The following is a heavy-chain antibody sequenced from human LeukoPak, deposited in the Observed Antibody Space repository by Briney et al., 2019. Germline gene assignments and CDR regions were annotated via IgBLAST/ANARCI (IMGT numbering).Heavy chain of an antibody. CDR1: GYSFTSYW. CDR3: ARPPYSGYDYVGY. J-gene: IGHJ4*02. Sequence: GESLQISCKGSGYSFTSYWIGWVRQLPGKGLEWMGIIYPGDSDTRYSPSFQGQVTISADKSISIAYLQWSSLKASDTAMYYCARPPYSGYDYVGYGGQGTLVTVSS. CDR2: IYPGDSDT. D-gene: IGHD5-12*01. V-gene: IGHV5-51*01.